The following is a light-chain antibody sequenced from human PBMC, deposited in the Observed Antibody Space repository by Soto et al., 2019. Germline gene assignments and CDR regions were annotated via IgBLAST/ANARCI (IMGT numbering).Light chain of an antibody. V-gene: IGLV1-40*01. CDR3: QSYDSTLSGSYV. Sequence: QSVLTQPPSVSGAPGRRVTISCTGSSSNIGAGYDVHWYQQIPGTAPKLLIYSNNNRPSGVPDRFSGSKSGASASLAITGLQAEDEADYYCQSYDSTLSGSYVFGTGTKVTVL. J-gene: IGLJ1*01. CDR2: SNN. CDR1: SSNIGAGYD.